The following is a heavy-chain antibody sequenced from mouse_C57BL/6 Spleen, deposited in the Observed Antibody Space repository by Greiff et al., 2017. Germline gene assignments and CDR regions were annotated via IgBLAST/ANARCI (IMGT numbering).Heavy chain of an antibody. CDR2: IYPGDGDT. J-gene: IGHJ4*01. V-gene: IGHV1-82*01. CDR3: ANDDYGSSLMDY. CDR1: GYAFSSSW. Sequence: VQLQQSGPELVKPGASVKISCKASGYAFSSSWMNWVKQRPGKGLEWIGRIYPGDGDTNYNGKFKGKATLTADKSSSTAYMQLSSLTSEDSAVYFCANDDYGSSLMDYGGQGTSVTVSS. D-gene: IGHD1-1*01.